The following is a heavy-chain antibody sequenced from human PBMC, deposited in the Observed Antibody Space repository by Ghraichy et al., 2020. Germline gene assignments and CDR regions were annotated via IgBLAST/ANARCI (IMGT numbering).Heavy chain of an antibody. Sequence: GSLRLSCAVSGFSLDTYSLNWVRQAPGKGLGWVSSIESGGSFTFYAESVKGRFTISRDNSKNSVYLQLNSLRAEDTAVYYCARGDQTLFGVVTVEYFQHWGQGTLVTVSS. CDR3: ARGDQTLFGVVTVEYFQH. D-gene: IGHD3-3*01. J-gene: IGHJ1*01. CDR2: IESGGSFT. CDR1: GFSLDTYS. V-gene: IGHV3-21*01.